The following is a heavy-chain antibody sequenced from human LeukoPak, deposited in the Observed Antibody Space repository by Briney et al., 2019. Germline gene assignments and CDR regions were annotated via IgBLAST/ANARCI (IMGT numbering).Heavy chain of an antibody. V-gene: IGHV3-30*03. CDR1: GFTFSSYG. CDR3: ASPYYDFWSGYYTGDGLFDY. D-gene: IGHD3-3*01. CDR2: ISYDGGNK. J-gene: IGHJ4*02. Sequence: GRSLRLSCAASGFTFSSYGMHWVRQAPGKGLEWVAVISYDGGNKYYADSVKGRFTISRDNSKNTLYLQMNSLRAEDTAVYYCASPYYDFWSGYYTGDGLFDYWGQGTLVTVSS.